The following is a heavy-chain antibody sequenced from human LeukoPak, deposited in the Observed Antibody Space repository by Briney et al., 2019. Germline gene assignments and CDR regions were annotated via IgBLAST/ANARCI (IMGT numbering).Heavy chain of an antibody. CDR2: ISRSGSTK. CDR1: GFTFSDYN. J-gene: IGHJ3*02. Sequence: TGGSLRLSCAASGFTFSDYNMRWIRQAPGKGLEWVSSISRSGSTKYYADSVKGRFTISRDNAKNSLFLQMNSLRAEDTAVYYCARADYDSSGYYNAFDIWGQGTMVTVSS. D-gene: IGHD3-22*01. CDR3: ARADYDSSGYYNAFDI. V-gene: IGHV3-11*01.